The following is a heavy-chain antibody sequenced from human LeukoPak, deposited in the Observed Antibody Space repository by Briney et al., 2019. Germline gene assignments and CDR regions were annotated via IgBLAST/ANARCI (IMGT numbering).Heavy chain of an antibody. J-gene: IGHJ2*01. CDR2: ISYDGSNK. CDR1: GFTFSSYW. Sequence: GGSLRLSCAASGFTFSSYWMHWVRQAPGKGLEWVAVISYDGSNKYYADSVKGRFTISRDNSKNTLYLQMNSLRAEDTAVYYCARARLLLTYYYDSSGPGHFDLWGRGTLVTVSS. CDR3: ARARLLLTYYYDSSGPGHFDL. V-gene: IGHV3-30*03. D-gene: IGHD3-22*01.